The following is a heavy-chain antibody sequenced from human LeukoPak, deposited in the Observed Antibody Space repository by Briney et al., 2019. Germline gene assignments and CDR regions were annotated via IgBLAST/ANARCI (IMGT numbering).Heavy chain of an antibody. Sequence: ASVRVSCTPSVYIFTTYGVNWVRQAPGHGGEGMGWISSYNGKTQYSQKLQGRVTMPTDTSTSTAYLELRRLISDDTAVYYCATDKENSRDFWSGHGNWFDPWGQGTLVTVSS. CDR1: VYIFTTYG. CDR3: ATDKENSRDFWSGHGNWFDP. D-gene: IGHD3-3*01. CDR2: ISSYNGKT. V-gene: IGHV1-18*01. J-gene: IGHJ5*02.